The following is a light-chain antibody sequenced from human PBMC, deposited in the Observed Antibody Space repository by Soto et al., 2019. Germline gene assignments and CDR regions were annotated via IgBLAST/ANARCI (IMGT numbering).Light chain of an antibody. CDR1: SSDVGSYNR. J-gene: IGLJ2*01. CDR3: QTWDTGRVI. V-gene: IGLV2-18*01. Sequence: QSALTQPPSVSGSPGQSVTISCTGTSSDVGSYNRVSWYQQPPGTAPKLMIYEVSNRPSGVPDRFSGSSSGAERYLSISSLQSDDEADYYCQTWDTGRVIFGGGTKVTVL. CDR2: EVS.